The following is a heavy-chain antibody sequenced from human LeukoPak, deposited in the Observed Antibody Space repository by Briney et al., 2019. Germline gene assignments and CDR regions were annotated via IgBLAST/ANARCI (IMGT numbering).Heavy chain of an antibody. Sequence: GGSLRLSCAASGLTFSSYWMSWVRQAPGKGLEWVANIQPGGGAKNYVDSVRGRFTISRDNAANSLYLQMNSLRAEDTAVYYCASSSPYCSGGNCALGAQGILVTVSS. D-gene: IGHD2-15*01. CDR1: GLTFSSYW. J-gene: IGHJ4*02. V-gene: IGHV3-7*01. CDR2: IQPGGGAK. CDR3: ASSSPYCSGGNCAL.